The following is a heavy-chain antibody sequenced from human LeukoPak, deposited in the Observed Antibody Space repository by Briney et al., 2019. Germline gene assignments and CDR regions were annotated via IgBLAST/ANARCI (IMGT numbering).Heavy chain of an antibody. Sequence: SETLSLTCTVSGGSISKYYWNWIRQSPGKGLEWIGFIYYSGSTNYNPSLKSRVTMSVDASRSQFSLNLSSVTAADTAFYYCARSSGSYYSRIDYWGQGTLVTVSS. V-gene: IGHV4-59*01. CDR2: IYYSGST. D-gene: IGHD1-26*01. CDR1: GGSISKYY. CDR3: ARSSGSYYSRIDY. J-gene: IGHJ4*02.